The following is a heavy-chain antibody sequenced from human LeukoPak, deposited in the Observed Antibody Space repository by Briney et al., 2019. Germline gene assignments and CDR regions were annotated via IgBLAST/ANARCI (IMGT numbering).Heavy chain of an antibody. D-gene: IGHD3-3*01. V-gene: IGHV1-69*04. Sequence: SVKVSCKASGYTFTSYGISWVRQAPGQGLEWMGRIIPILGIANYAQKFQGRVTITADKSTSTAYMELSSLRSEDTAVYYCARGHLGVVSDDYRGQGTLVTVSS. CDR2: IIPILGIA. CDR1: GYTFTSYG. J-gene: IGHJ4*02. CDR3: ARGHLGVVSDDY.